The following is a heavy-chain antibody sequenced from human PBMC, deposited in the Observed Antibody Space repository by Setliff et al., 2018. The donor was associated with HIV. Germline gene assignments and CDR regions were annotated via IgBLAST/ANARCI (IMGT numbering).Heavy chain of an antibody. CDR1: GYTLTELS. Sequence: ASVKVSCKISGYTLTELSIHWVRQAPGKGLEWMANFDPEDGETFYAQKFQGRLTMTEDTSTDTAYMELSSLRSDDTAMYYCARSSLMNSGGLDPWGQGTLVTVSS. V-gene: IGHV1-24*01. J-gene: IGHJ5*02. CDR2: FDPEDGET. CDR3: ARSSLMNSGGLDP. D-gene: IGHD6-25*01.